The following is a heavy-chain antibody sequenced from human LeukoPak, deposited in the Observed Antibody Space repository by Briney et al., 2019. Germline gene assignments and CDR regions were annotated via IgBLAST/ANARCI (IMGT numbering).Heavy chain of an antibody. D-gene: IGHD6-13*01. CDR1: GFTFSDYY. CDR3: ARMGIAAVGAYYFDY. CDR2: ISRNRYT. V-gene: IGHV3-11*06. Sequence: GGSLRLSCAASGFTFSDYYMSWIRQAPGKGREWVSYISRNRYTNYADSAKGRFTISRDNAKNSLYLQMASLRAEDTAVCYCARMGIAAVGAYYFDYWGQGTLVAVSS. J-gene: IGHJ4*02.